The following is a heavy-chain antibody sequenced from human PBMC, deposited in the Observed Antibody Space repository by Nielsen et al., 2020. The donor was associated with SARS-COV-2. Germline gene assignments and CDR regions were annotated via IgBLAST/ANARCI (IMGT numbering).Heavy chain of an antibody. J-gene: IGHJ3*02. V-gene: IGHV3-9*01. CDR2: VSWNSVTI. Sequence: SLKISCAASGFTFGNYAMHWVSQAPGKGLEWVSGVSWNSVTIAYADSVKGRFIISRDNAKSSLYLQMNSLRAEDTALYYCAKSQRDAFDMWGQGTMVTVSS. CDR3: AKSQRDAFDM. CDR1: GFTFGNYA.